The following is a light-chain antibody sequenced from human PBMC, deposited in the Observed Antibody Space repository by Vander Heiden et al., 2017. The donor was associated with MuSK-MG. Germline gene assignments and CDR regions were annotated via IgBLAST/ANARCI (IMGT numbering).Light chain of an antibody. CDR3: QQYTNRPRT. Sequence: EIVMTQSPATLSVSPGEGATLPCRASQSISNNLAWYQQKPGQAPRRLIYGASTRATGIPARFSGSGSGTEFTLTISSLQSEDSAVYYCQQYTNRPRTFGGGTKVEIK. CDR2: GAS. V-gene: IGKV3-15*01. CDR1: QSISNN. J-gene: IGKJ4*02.